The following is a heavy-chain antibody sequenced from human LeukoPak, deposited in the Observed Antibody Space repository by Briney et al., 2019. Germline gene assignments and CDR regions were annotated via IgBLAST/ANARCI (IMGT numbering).Heavy chain of an antibody. CDR1: GGSISNYY. J-gene: IGHJ4*02. CDR3: ARDGGFSWVYFGY. Sequence: PSETLSLTCTVSGGSISNYYWSWIRQPPGKGLEWIGYIYYSGSTNYNPSLKSRVTIPVDTSKNQLSLKLTSVTAADTAVYYCARDGGFSWVYFGYWGQGTLVTVSS. D-gene: IGHD5-18*01. CDR2: IYYSGST. V-gene: IGHV4-59*01.